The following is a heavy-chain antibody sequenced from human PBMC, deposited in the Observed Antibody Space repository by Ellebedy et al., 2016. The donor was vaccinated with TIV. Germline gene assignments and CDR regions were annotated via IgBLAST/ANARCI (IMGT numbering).Heavy chain of an antibody. CDR3: ARGGIAGYYYYGMDV. D-gene: IGHD6-13*01. CDR1: GYTFTGYY. V-gene: IGHV1-8*02. CDR2: MNPNSGNT. Sequence: ASVKVSCXASGYTFTGYYMHWVRQAPGQGLEWMGWMNPNSGNTGYAQKFQGRVTMTRNTSISTAYMELSSLRSEDTAVYYCARGGIAGYYYYGMDVWGQGTTVTVSS. J-gene: IGHJ6*02.